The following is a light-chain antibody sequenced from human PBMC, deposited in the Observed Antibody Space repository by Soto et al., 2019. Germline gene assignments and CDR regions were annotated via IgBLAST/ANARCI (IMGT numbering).Light chain of an antibody. CDR1: QGIRND. J-gene: IGKJ3*01. CDR3: HQKYFYPFS. V-gene: IGKV1-6*01. Sequence: AIQMTQSPSSLSASVGDRVTITCRASQGIRNDLDWFQQKPGKAPKLLIYAASHLLSGVPARFRGIGSGTDFTLTISSLQPEDFAPYYGHQKYFYPFSFGRGTKVDSK. CDR2: AAS.